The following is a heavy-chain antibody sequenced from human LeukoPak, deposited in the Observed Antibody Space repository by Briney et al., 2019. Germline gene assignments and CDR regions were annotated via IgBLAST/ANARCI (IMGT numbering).Heavy chain of an antibody. CDR1: GFTFSSYA. CDR2: ISSNGGST. CDR3: ALCSWGSYTGFFDY. Sequence: PGGSLRLSCAASGFTFSSYAMHWVRQAPGKGLEYVSAISSNGGSTYYANSVKGRFTISRDNSKNTLYLQMGSLRAEDMAVYYCALCSWGSYTGFFDYWGQGTLVTVSS. D-gene: IGHD1-26*01. V-gene: IGHV3-64*01. J-gene: IGHJ4*02.